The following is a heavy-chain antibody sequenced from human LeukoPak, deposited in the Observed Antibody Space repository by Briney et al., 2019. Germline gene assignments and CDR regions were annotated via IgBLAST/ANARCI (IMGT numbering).Heavy chain of an antibody. CDR3: TVDTNTDSQYY. J-gene: IGHJ4*02. D-gene: IGHD2-8*01. CDR2: IKSNTDGGTT. CDR1: GFTFSNAW. V-gene: IGHV3-15*01. Sequence: GGSLRLSCAASGFTFSNAWMSWVRQTPGKGLEWLGRIKSNTDGGTTDYAAPVKGRFTISRDDSENTLYLQMNSLKTEDTAVYYCTVDTNTDSQYYWGQGTLVTVSS.